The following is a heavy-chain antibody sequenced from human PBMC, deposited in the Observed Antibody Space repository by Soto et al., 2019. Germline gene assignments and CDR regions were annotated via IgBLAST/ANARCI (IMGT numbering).Heavy chain of an antibody. Sequence: GASVKVSCKASGYPFDMYGINWVRQAPGQRLEWMGWISAYNGQTDYAQNFQGRVTMATDTSTNTAYMELRNLRSDGTAVYYCARDPHEFWSSYFFDPWGPGTLVTVSS. V-gene: IGHV1-18*01. CDR3: ARDPHEFWSSYFFDP. CDR1: GYPFDMYG. J-gene: IGHJ5*02. CDR2: ISAYNGQT. D-gene: IGHD3-3*01.